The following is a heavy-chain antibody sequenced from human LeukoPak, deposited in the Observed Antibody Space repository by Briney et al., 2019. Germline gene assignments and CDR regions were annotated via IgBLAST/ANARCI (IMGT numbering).Heavy chain of an antibody. CDR2: INHSGST. Sequence: PSETLSLTCAVYGGSFSGYYWSWIRQPPGKGLEWIGEINHSGSTNYNPSLKSRVTISVDTSKNQFSLKLSSVTAADTAVYYCASMSLRQGALDYWGQGTLVTVSS. CDR1: GGSFSGYY. V-gene: IGHV4-34*01. CDR3: ASMSLRQGALDY. D-gene: IGHD1-26*01. J-gene: IGHJ4*02.